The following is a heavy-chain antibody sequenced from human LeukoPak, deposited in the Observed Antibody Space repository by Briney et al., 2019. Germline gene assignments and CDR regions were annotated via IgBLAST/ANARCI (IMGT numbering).Heavy chain of an antibody. CDR2: INPNSGNI. V-gene: IGHV1-8*02. CDR1: GGTFSSYA. D-gene: IGHD5-18*01. J-gene: IGHJ4*02. CDR3: ARGDGYSWDY. Sequence: ASVKVSCKASGGTFSSYAINWVRQATGQGLEWMGWINPNSGNIGYAQKFQGRVTMTRNTSISTAYMELSSLRSEDTAVYYCARGDGYSWDYWGQGTLVTVSS.